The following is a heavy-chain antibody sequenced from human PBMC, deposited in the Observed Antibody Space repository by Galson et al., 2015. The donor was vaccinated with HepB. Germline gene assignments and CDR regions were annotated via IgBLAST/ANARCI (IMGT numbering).Heavy chain of an antibody. CDR2: IDSDGTTT. V-gene: IGHV3-74*01. D-gene: IGHD6-19*01. CDR3: ARPHANNGGWYYFDN. CDR1: GFTFSTYR. Sequence: SLRLSCAGFGFTFSTYRMHWVRQSPGKGLVWVSHIDSDGTTTTYADSVEGRFTASRYNAKNTMYLQMNRLTVEDTAVYYCARPHANNGGWYYFDNWGQGILVTVS. J-gene: IGHJ4*02.